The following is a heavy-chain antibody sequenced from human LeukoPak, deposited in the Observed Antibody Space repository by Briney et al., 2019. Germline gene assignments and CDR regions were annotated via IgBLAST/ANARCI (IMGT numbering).Heavy chain of an antibody. D-gene: IGHD6-19*01. CDR2: IYSGGST. J-gene: IGHJ4*02. V-gene: IGHV3-66*01. Sequence: PGGSLRLSCAASGFTVSSNYMSRVRQAPGKGLEWVSVIYSGGSTYYADSVKGRFTISRDNSKNTLYLQMNSLRAEDTAVYYCAVGYSSGWYYYWGQGTLVTVSS. CDR1: GFTVSSNY. CDR3: AVGYSSGWYYY.